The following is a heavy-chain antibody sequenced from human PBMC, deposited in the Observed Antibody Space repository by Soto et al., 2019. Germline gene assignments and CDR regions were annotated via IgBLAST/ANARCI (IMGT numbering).Heavy chain of an antibody. Sequence: GGSLRLSCAASGFTFSDYYMSWIRQAPGKGLEWVSYISSSGSTIYYADSVKGRFTISRDNAKNSLYLQMNSLRAEDTAVYYCARDRHSSSPYGMDVWGQGTTVTVSS. J-gene: IGHJ6*02. V-gene: IGHV3-11*01. CDR1: GFTFSDYY. D-gene: IGHD6-13*01. CDR2: ISSSGSTI. CDR3: ARDRHSSSPYGMDV.